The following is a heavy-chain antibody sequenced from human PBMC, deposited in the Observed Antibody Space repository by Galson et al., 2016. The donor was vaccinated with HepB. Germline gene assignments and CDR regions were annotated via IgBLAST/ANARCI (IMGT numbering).Heavy chain of an antibody. J-gene: IGHJ6*04. V-gene: IGHV4-34*01. CDR3: ARLPQVRTRFLEWLPIYGMDV. CDR2: INHSGST. D-gene: IGHD3-3*01. Sequence: SETLSLTCAVYGGSFSGYYWSWIRQPPGKGLEWIGEINHSGSTNYNPSLKSRVTISVDTSKNQFSLKLSSVTAADTAVYYCARLPQVRTRFLEWLPIYGMDVWGKGTTVTVSS. CDR1: GGSFSGYY.